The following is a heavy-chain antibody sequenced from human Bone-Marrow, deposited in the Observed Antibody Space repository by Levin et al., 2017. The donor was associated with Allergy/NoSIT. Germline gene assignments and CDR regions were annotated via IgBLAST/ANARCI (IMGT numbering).Heavy chain of an antibody. J-gene: IGHJ4*02. Sequence: SGPTLVKPTQTLTLTCTFSGFSLSTSGMRVSWIRQPPGKALEWLARIDWDDDKFYSTSLKTRLTISKDTSKNQVVLTMTNMDPVDTATYYCARTSYGSGYYTIDCWGQGTLVTVSS. CDR3: ARTSYGSGYYTIDC. CDR1: GFSLSTSGMR. D-gene: IGHD3-22*01. V-gene: IGHV2-70*04. CDR2: IDWDDDK.